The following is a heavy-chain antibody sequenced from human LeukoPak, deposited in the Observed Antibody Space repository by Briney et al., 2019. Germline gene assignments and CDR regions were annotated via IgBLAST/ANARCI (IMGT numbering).Heavy chain of an antibody. D-gene: IGHD2-2*01. CDR3: ARNLTEDCSRNICSAGWFDP. CDR1: GASISSGLYY. CDR2: IYYTGNT. J-gene: IGHJ5*02. V-gene: IGHV4-39*01. Sequence: SETLSLTCTVSGASISSGLYYWAWIRQSRGKGLEWIVSIYYTGNTKYNPYLKSRVSISVDTSRNQFSLTLSSVTAADTAVYYCARNLTEDCSRNICSAGWFDPWGQGILVTVSS.